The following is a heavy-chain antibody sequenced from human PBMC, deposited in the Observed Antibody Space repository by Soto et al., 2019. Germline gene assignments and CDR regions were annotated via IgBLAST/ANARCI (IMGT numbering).Heavy chain of an antibody. D-gene: IGHD1-1*01. Sequence: QVQLQQWGAGLVKPSETLSLSCAVYGQSFSGHSWAWIRQPQGKGLEWIGEINESGSTYYNPSLKSRVTISTDTSKTQFSLKLSSVSAADTAAYFCARGSGIVALPGELEDVKYDYWGQGTLVIVSS. CDR3: ARGSGIVALPGELEDVKYDY. CDR1: GQSFSGHS. V-gene: IGHV4-34*01. J-gene: IGHJ4*02. CDR2: INESGST.